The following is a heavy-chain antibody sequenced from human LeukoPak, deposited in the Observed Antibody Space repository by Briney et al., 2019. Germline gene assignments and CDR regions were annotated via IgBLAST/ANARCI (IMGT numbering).Heavy chain of an antibody. D-gene: IGHD6-13*01. CDR2: ISGSGGST. CDR1: GFTFSSYA. J-gene: IGHJ4*02. CDR3: AKDGSSSWIDY. V-gene: IGHV3-23*01. Sequence: GGSLRLSCAASGFTFSSYAMSWVRQAPGKGLEWVSAISGSGGSTFYADSVKGRFTISRDNSKNTLYLQMSSLRAEDTAVYYCAKDGSSSWIDYWGQGTLVTVSS.